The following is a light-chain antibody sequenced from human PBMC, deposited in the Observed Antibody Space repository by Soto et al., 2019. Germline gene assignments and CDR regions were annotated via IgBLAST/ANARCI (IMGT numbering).Light chain of an antibody. CDR1: SGHSSYI. V-gene: IGLV4-60*03. CDR3: ATWHSNTHMGV. CDR2: LEGSGSY. J-gene: IGLJ2*01. Sequence: QLVLTQSSSASASLGSSVKLTCTLSSGHSSYIIAWHQQQPGKAPRYLMKLEGSGSYNKGSGVPDRFSGSSSGADRYLTISKLQSEDEADYYCATWHSNTHMGVFGGGTKLTVL.